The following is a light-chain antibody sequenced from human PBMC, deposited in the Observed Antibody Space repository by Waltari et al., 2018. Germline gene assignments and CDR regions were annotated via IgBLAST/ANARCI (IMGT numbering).Light chain of an antibody. J-gene: IGKJ4*01. CDR1: QSVSSSY. CDR2: GAS. V-gene: IGKV3-20*01. Sequence: EIVSTQSPGTLSLSPGERATLSCRASQSVSSSYLAWYQQKPGQAPRLLIYGASSRATGIPDRFSGSGSGTDFTLTISRLEPEDFAVYYCQQYGSSGAFGGGTKVEIK. CDR3: QQYGSSGA.